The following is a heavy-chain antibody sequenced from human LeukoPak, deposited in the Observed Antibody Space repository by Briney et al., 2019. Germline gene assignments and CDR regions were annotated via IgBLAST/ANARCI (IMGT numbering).Heavy chain of an antibody. CDR2: INSDGSST. CDR3: ARVPYYDFWSGYWGPDY. J-gene: IGHJ4*02. Sequence: PGGSLRLSCAASGFTFSSYWMHWVRQAPGKGLVWVSRINSDGSSTSYADSVKGRFTISRDNAKNTLYLQMNSLRAEDTAVYYCARVPYYDFWSGYWGPDYWGQGTLVTVSS. CDR1: GFTFSSYW. D-gene: IGHD3-3*01. V-gene: IGHV3-74*01.